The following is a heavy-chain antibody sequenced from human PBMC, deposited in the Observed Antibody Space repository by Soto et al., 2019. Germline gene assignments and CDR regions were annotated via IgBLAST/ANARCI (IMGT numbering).Heavy chain of an antibody. J-gene: IGHJ6*02. CDR1: GYPFTSHY. CDR2: INPGGGRT. V-gene: IGHV1-46*01. CDR3: ARDRIPSVIFYYYGMDV. Sequence: QVQLVQSGAEVKKPGASVKVSCKASGYPFTSHYMHWVRQAPGQGLEWMGIINPGGGRTSYAQKFQGRVTMTRDTSTSTVYMELSSLKSEDTAVYYCARDRIPSVIFYYYGMDVWGQGTTVAVSS. D-gene: IGHD2-15*01.